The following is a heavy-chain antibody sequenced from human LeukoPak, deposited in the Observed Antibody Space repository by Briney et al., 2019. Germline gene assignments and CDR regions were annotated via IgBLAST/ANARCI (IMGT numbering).Heavy chain of an antibody. J-gene: IGHJ4*02. V-gene: IGHV3-23*01. CDR3: AKYSTGDYLTNFDY. CDR1: GFTFSSYA. CDR2: ISGSGGST. D-gene: IGHD4-17*01. Sequence: GGSLRPSCAASGFTFSSYAMSWVRQAPGKGLEWVSAISGSGGSTYYADSVKGRFTISRDNSKNTLYLQMNSLRAENTAVYYCAKYSTGDYLTNFDYWGQGTLVTVSS.